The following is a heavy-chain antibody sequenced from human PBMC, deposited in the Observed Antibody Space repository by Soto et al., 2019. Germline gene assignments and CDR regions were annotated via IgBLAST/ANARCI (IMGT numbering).Heavy chain of an antibody. CDR3: ARWDYIWGSYR. CDR2: IYYSGST. CDR1: GGSISSYY. J-gene: IGHJ4*02. Sequence: SETLSLTCTVSGGSISSYYWSWIRQPPGKGLEWIGYIYYSGSTNYNPSLKSRVTISVDTSKNQFSLKLSSVTAADTAVYYCARWDYIWGSYRWGQGTLVTVSS. V-gene: IGHV4-59*08. D-gene: IGHD3-16*02.